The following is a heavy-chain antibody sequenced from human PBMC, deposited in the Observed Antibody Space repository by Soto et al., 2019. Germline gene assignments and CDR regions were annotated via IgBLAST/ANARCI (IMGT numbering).Heavy chain of an antibody. CDR2: IIPIFGTA. CDR1: GGTFSSYA. CDR3: AREGRSGYCSGGSCYYFDY. J-gene: IGHJ4*02. V-gene: IGHV1-69*01. D-gene: IGHD2-15*01. Sequence: QVQLVQSGAEVKKPGSSVKVSCKASGGTFSSYAISWVRQAPGQGLEWMGGIIPIFGTANYAQKFQGRVTITADESTSTAYKELSSLRSEDTAVYYCAREGRSGYCSGGSCYYFDYWGQGTLVTVSS.